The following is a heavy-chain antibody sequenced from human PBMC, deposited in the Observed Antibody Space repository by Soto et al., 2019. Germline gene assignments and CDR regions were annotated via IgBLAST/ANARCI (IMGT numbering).Heavy chain of an antibody. J-gene: IGHJ4*02. CDR1: GFTFSSDG. V-gene: IGHV3-30*18. Sequence: QVQLVESGGGVVQPGRYLRLSCAASGFTFSSDGMHWVRQAPGKGLERVAGISYDGSNKYYADSVKGRFTSSRDNSKNTMYLQMNSLRAEDTAVYYCAKVAAAYSYAIEVDYWGQGTLVTVSS. CDR3: AKVAAAYSYAIEVDY. D-gene: IGHD5-18*01. CDR2: ISYDGSNK.